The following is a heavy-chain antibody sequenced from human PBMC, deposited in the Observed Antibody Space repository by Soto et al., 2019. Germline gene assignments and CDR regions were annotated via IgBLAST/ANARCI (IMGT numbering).Heavy chain of an antibody. Sequence: EVQLLESGGGLVQPGGSLRLSCAASGFTFSSYAMSWVRQAPGKGLEWVSAISGSGGSTYYADSVKGRFTISRDNSKNTLYLQMNSLRAEDTAVYYCAKTGYSSSWYAFRKTSQSHFHYWGQGTLVTVSS. CDR1: GFTFSSYA. CDR3: AKTGYSSSWYAFRKTSQSHFHY. V-gene: IGHV3-23*01. D-gene: IGHD6-13*01. CDR2: ISGSGGST. J-gene: IGHJ4*02.